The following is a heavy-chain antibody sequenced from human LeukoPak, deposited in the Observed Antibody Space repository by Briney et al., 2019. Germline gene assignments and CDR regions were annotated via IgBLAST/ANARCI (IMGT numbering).Heavy chain of an antibody. CDR1: GYTLTELS. CDR2: FDPEDGET. V-gene: IGHV1-24*01. D-gene: IGHD2-2*01. Sequence: ASVKVSCKVSGYTLTELSMHWVRQAPGKGLEWMGGFDPEDGETIYAQKFQGRVTMTEDTSTDTAYMELSSLRSEDTAVYYCATAGFVVVPAAIPPKFSWFAPWGQGTLVTVSS. J-gene: IGHJ5*02. CDR3: ATAGFVVVPAAIPPKFSWFAP.